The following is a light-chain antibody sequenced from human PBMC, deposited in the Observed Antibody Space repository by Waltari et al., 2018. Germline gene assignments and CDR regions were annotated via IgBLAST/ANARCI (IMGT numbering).Light chain of an antibody. CDR3: MQALQTPYT. CDR1: QSLLHSNGYNY. V-gene: IGKV2-28*01. Sequence: DIVMTQSPLSLPVTPGEPASISCRSSQSLLHSNGYNYLDWYLQKPGQSPQILIYWGSNRASGVPDSISGSGSGTDFTLKISRVEAEDVGVYYCMQALQTPYTFGQGTKLEIK. CDR2: WGS. J-gene: IGKJ2*01.